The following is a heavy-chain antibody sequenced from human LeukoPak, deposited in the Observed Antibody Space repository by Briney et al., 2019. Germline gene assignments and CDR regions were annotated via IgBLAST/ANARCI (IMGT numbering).Heavy chain of an antibody. CDR3: ARATETGYCSSTSCLDDAFDI. CDR2: INWNGGST. D-gene: IGHD2-2*01. CDR1: GFTFDDYG. Sequence: PGGSLRLSCAASGFTFDDYGMSWVRQAPGKGLEWVSGINWNGGSTGYADSVKGRFTISRDNDKNSLYLQMNSLRAEDTALYYCARATETGYCSSTSCLDDAFDIWGQGTMVTVSS. J-gene: IGHJ3*02. V-gene: IGHV3-20*04.